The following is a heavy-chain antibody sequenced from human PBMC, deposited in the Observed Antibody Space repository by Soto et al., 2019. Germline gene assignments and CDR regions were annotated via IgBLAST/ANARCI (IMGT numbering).Heavy chain of an antibody. CDR3: ARQSYDSSGYYIYYFDY. J-gene: IGHJ4*02. V-gene: IGHV5-51*01. Sequence: GESLKIACKGSGYSFTSYWIGWVRQMPGKGLEWMGIIYPGDSDTRYSPSFQGQVTISADKSISTAYLQWSSLKASDTAMYYCARQSYDSSGYYIYYFDYWGQGTLVTVSS. CDR1: GYSFTSYW. CDR2: IYPGDSDT. D-gene: IGHD3-22*01.